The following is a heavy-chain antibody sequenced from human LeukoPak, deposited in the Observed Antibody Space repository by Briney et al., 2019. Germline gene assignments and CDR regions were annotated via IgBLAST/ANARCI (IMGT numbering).Heavy chain of an antibody. J-gene: IGHJ4*02. CDR2: IYHSGST. Sequence: PSETLSLTCAVSGYSISSGYYWGWIRQPPGKGLEWIGSIYHSGSTYYNPSLKSRVTISVDTSKNQFSLKPSSVTAADTAVYHCARQGGSSWYYFDYWGQGTLVTVSS. D-gene: IGHD6-13*01. V-gene: IGHV4-38-2*01. CDR3: ARQGGSSWYYFDY. CDR1: GYSISSGYY.